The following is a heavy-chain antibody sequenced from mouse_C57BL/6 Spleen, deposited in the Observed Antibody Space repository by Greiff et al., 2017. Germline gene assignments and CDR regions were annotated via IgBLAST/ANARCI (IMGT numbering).Heavy chain of an antibody. CDR2: IYPGSGST. Sequence: QVQLQQPGAELVKPGASVKMSCKASGYTFTSYWITWVKQRPGQGLEWIGDIYPGSGSTKYNEKFQGKATLTVDTSSSTAYMQLSSLTSEDSAVYDCARWHYYGSSYGYWGQGTTLTVSS. CDR1: GYTFTSYW. V-gene: IGHV1-55*01. D-gene: IGHD1-1*01. J-gene: IGHJ2*01. CDR3: ARWHYYGSSYGY.